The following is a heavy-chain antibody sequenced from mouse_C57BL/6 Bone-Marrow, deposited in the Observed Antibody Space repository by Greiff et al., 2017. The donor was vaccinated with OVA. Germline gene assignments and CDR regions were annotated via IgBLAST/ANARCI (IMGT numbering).Heavy chain of an antibody. V-gene: IGHV14-2*01. J-gene: IGHJ2*01. D-gene: IGHD2-4*01. CDR2: IDPEDGET. CDR3: ARSNYESY. Sequence: DVKLVESGAELVKPGASVKLSCTASGFNIKDYYMHWVKQRTEQGLEWIGRIDPEDGETKYAPNFQGKATITADTSSNTAYLQLSSLTSEDTAVYYCARSNYESYWGQGTTLTVSS. CDR1: GFNIKDYY.